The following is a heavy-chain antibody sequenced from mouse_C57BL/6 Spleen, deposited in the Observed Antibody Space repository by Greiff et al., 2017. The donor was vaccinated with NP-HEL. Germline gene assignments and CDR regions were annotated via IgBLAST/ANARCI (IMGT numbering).Heavy chain of an antibody. D-gene: IGHD1-1*01. J-gene: IGHJ4*01. CDR1: GYTFTSYW. CDR2: IDPSDSET. Sequence: QVQLQQPGAELVRPGSSVKLSCKASGYTFTSYWMHWVKQRPIQGLEWIGNIDPSDSETHYNQKFKDKATLTVDKSSSTAYMQLSSLTSEDAAVYYCAYGSSYEAMDYWGQGTSVTVSS. CDR3: AYGSSYEAMDY. V-gene: IGHV1-52*01.